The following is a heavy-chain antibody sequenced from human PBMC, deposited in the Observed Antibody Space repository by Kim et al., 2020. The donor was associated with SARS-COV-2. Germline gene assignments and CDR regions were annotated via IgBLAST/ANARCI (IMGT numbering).Heavy chain of an antibody. V-gene: IGHV3-21*01. CDR2: YI. J-gene: IGHJ4*02. Sequence: YIYYADSVKGRFTISRDNAKNSLYLQMNSLRAEDTAVYYCARVRAGALDYWGQGTLVTVSS. D-gene: IGHD6-13*01. CDR3: ARVRAGALDY.